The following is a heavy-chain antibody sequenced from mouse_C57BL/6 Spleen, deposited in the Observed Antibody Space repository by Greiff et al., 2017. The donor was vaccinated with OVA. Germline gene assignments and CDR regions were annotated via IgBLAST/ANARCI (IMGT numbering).Heavy chain of an antibody. CDR2: IWRGGST. CDR3: AKNSGWYRDCDV. CDR1: GFSLTSYG. J-gene: IGHJ1*03. D-gene: IGHD1-3*01. Sequence: VQLQQSGPGLVQPSQSLSITCTVSGFSLTSYGVHWVRQSPGKGLEWLGVIWRGGSTDYNAAFMSRLSITKDNSKSQVFFKMNSLQAEDTAIYYGAKNSGWYRDCDVWGTGTTVTVSS. V-gene: IGHV2-5*01.